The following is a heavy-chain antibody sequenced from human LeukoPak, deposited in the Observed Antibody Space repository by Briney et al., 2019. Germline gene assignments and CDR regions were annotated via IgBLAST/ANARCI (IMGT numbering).Heavy chain of an antibody. J-gene: IGHJ2*01. CDR1: GLTFSNSA. CDR2: ISVGSDVI. D-gene: IGHD3-22*01. CDR3: ARDKRVTKYYYDSSGYWYFDL. Sequence: GGSLRLSCAVSGLTFSNSAMSWVRQAPGKGLEWVSAISVGSDVIYYADSVKGRFAISRDNSKHTVYLQMDSLRAEDTAVYYCARDKRVTKYYYDSSGYWYFDLWGRGTLVTVSS. V-gene: IGHV3-23*01.